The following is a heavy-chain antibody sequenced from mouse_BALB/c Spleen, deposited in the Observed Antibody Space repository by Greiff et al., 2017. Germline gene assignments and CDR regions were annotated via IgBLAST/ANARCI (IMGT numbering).Heavy chain of an antibody. CDR3: TRWGY. Sequence: QVHVKQSGAELVRPGASVTLSCKASGYTFTDYEMHWVKQTPVHGLEWIGAIDPETGGTAYNQKFKGKATLTADKSSSTAYMELRSLTSEDSAVYYCTRWGYWGQGTTLTVSS. J-gene: IGHJ2*01. CDR2: IDPETGGT. V-gene: IGHV1-15*01. CDR1: GYTFTDYE.